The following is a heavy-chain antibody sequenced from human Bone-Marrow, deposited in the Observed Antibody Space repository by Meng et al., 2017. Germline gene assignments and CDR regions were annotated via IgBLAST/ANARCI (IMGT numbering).Heavy chain of an antibody. Sequence: GESLKISCAASGFSFDDYAMHWVRQAPGKGLEWVSYISSSGSTIYYADSVKGRFTISRDNAKNSLYLQMNSLRAEDTAVYYCAREEEWGDYGDRFYYFDYWGQGTLVTVSS. CDR3: AREEEWGDYGDRFYYFDY. CDR1: GFSFDDYA. D-gene: IGHD4-17*01. J-gene: IGHJ4*02. V-gene: IGHV3-48*03. CDR2: ISSSGSTI.